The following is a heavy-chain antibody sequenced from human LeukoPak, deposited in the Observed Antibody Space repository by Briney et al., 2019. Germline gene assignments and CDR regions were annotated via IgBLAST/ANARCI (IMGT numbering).Heavy chain of an antibody. Sequence: SETLSLTCAVYGGSFSGYYWSWIRQPPGKGLEWIGEINHSGSTNYNPSLKSRVTISVDTSKNQFSLKLSSVTAADTAVYYCARDGSVAARFDYWGQGTLVTVSS. D-gene: IGHD6-6*01. J-gene: IGHJ4*02. V-gene: IGHV4-34*01. CDR1: GGSFSGYY. CDR3: ARDGSVAARFDY. CDR2: INHSGST.